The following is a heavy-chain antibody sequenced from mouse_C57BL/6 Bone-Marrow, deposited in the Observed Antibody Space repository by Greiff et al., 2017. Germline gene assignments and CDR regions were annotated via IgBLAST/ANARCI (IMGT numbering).Heavy chain of an antibody. V-gene: IGHV1-9*01. CDR3: ARSRTGWYFDV. CDR2: ILPGSGST. J-gene: IGHJ1*03. Sequence: VKLLQSGAELMKPGASVKFSCKATGYTFTGYWIEWVKQRPGHGLEWIGEILPGSGSTNYNEKFKGKATLTVDTSSNTAYMQLSSLTTEDSAIYYCARSRTGWYFDVWGTGTTVTVSS. CDR1: GYTFTGYW.